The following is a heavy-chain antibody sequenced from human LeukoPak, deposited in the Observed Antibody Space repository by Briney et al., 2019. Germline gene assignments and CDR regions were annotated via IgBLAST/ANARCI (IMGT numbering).Heavy chain of an antibody. Sequence: GGSMRLSCAASGFTFSSYAMHWVRQAPGQGLEWVAGISYDGSNKYYAESVKGRFTISRDNSKNTLYLQMNSLRAEATAVYYCARSRITMFRGATDYWGQGTLVTVSS. D-gene: IGHD3-10*01. CDR2: ISYDGSNK. CDR3: ARSRITMFRGATDY. CDR1: GFTFSSYA. V-gene: IGHV3-30-3*01. J-gene: IGHJ4*02.